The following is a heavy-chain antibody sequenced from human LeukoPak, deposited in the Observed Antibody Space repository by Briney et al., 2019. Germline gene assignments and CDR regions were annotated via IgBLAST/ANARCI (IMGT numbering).Heavy chain of an antibody. J-gene: IGHJ4*02. CDR3: ARDRGVGDSSKWYDY. CDR2: ISSSNTYT. CDR1: GFTFSDYY. Sequence: GGSLRLSCAASGFTFSDYYMSWIRQAPGKGLEWVSYISSSNTYTTYADSVKGRFTISRDNAKNSLYLQMNSLRAEDTAVYYCARDRGVGDSSKWYDYWGQGTLVTVSS. D-gene: IGHD6-13*01. V-gene: IGHV3-11*06.